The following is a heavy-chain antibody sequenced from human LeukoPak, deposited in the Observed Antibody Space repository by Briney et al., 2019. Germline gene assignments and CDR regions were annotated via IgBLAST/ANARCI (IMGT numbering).Heavy chain of an antibody. V-gene: IGHV3-30-3*01. CDR1: GFTFSSYA. CDR2: ISYDGSNK. D-gene: IGHD3-10*01. CDR3: ARDQGGTMVRGNFDY. J-gene: IGHJ4*02. Sequence: GGSLRLSCAASGFTFSSYAMHWVRQAPGKGLEWVAVISYDGSNKYYADSVKGRFTISRDNSKNTLYLQMNSLRAEDTAVYYCARDQGGTMVRGNFDYWGQGTLVTVSS.